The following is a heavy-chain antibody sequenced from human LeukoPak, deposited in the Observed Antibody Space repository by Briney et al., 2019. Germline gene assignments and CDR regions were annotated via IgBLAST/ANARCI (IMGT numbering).Heavy chain of an antibody. V-gene: IGHV5-51*01. CDR1: EYRFINYW. Sequence: GESLKISCQVSEYRFINYWLGWVRQMPGKGLEWMGIIHPGDSDTKYSPSFEGQVTISADKSIRTAYLQWSSLRASDTAMYYCARRGVQPADAFDIWGQGTMVTVSS. CDR2: IHPGDSDT. J-gene: IGHJ3*02. D-gene: IGHD1-1*01. CDR3: ARRGVQPADAFDI.